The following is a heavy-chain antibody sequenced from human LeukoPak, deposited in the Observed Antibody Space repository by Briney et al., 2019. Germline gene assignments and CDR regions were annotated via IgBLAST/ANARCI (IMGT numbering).Heavy chain of an antibody. V-gene: IGHV3-30-3*01. Sequence: PGGSLRLSCAASGFTFSSYAMHWVRQAPGKGLEWVAVISYDGSNKYYADSVKGRFTISRDNSKNTLYLQMNSLRAEDTAVYYCAKDHYYYDSSGTPDYWGQGTLVTVSS. J-gene: IGHJ4*02. CDR3: AKDHYYYDSSGTPDY. CDR2: ISYDGSNK. CDR1: GFTFSSYA. D-gene: IGHD3-22*01.